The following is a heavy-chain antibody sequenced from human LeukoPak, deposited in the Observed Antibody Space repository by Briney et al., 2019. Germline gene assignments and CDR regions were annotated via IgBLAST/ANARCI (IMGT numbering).Heavy chain of an antibody. CDR3: ARGNSGSYAGD. CDR1: GFTFSSYA. Sequence: PGGSLRLSCAASGFTFSSYAMHWVRQAPGKGLEWVAVISYDGSNKYYADSVKGRFTISRDNSKNTLYLQMNSLRAEDTAVYYCARGNSGSYAGDWGQGTLVTVSS. D-gene: IGHD1-26*01. J-gene: IGHJ4*02. CDR2: ISYDGSNK. V-gene: IGHV3-30*04.